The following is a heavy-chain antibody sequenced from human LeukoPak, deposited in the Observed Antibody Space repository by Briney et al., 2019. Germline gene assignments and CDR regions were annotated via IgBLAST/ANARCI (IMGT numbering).Heavy chain of an antibody. Sequence: SETLSLTCSVSGVSVSGYYWSWIRQPPGRGLEWIGYIYHTGDTNCNPPLKSRVTVSLETSKNQISLRLRSVTAADTAVYYCARHPFATPFDYWGQGTLVTVSS. CDR3: ARHPFATPFDY. D-gene: IGHD1-26*01. CDR2: IYHTGDT. V-gene: IGHV4-59*08. CDR1: GVSVSGYY. J-gene: IGHJ4*02.